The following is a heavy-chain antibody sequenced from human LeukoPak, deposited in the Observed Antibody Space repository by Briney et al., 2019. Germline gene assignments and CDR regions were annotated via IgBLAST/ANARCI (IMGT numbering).Heavy chain of an antibody. D-gene: IGHD6-13*01. CDR1: GYTFTNSN. V-gene: IGHV1-18*01. J-gene: IGHJ4*02. CDR3: ATGYSTDFDY. CDR2: ISAYNDNT. Sequence: ASVKVSCKASGYTFTNSNVNWVGQATGQGLEWMGWISAYNDNTNYAQKLQGRVTMTTDTSTRTAYMELRSLRSDDTAVYYCATGYSTDFDYWGQGTLVTVSS.